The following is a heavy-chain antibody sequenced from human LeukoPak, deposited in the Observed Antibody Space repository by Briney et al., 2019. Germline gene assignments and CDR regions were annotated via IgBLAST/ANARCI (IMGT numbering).Heavy chain of an antibody. V-gene: IGHV1-18*01. CDR3: AREGVDLGYDY. J-gene: IGHJ4*02. CDR1: GYTFTTYG. Sequence: ASVKVSCKASGYTFTTYGISWVRQAPGQGLEWMGWISTYNGHTNYAQKPQGRVTMATDTSTSTAYMELRSLRSDDTAVYFCAREGVDLGYDYWGQGTLVTVSS. D-gene: IGHD3-9*01. CDR2: ISTYNGHT.